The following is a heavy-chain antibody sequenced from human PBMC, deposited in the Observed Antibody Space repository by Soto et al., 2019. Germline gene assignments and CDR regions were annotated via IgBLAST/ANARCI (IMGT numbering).Heavy chain of an antibody. D-gene: IGHD6-19*01. V-gene: IGHV4-59*12. CDR2: MYYSEST. CDR3: ALSSGWYQKYYYGMDV. J-gene: IGHJ6*02. Sequence: QVQLQESGPGLVKPSATLSLTCTVSGGSITTYHWSWIRQPPGKGLEWIAYMYYSESTKYNPSLKSRITTALDTAKNQFPLKLSYVTAADRAVYSCALSSGWYQKYYYGMDVWGQGTTVAVSS. CDR1: GGSITTYH.